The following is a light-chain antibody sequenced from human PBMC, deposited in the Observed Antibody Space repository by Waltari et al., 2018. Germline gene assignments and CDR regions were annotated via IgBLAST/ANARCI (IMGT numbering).Light chain of an antibody. CDR2: EDN. CDR1: SSDVGRYNL. Sequence: QSALTQPASVSGSPGQSIPLSCTGTSSDVGRYNLVSWYQQHPGKAPKLMICEDNKRPSGVSNRFSGSKSGNTASLTISGLQAEDEADYYCCSYAGSSTFVFGTGTRVTVL. V-gene: IGLV2-23*02. J-gene: IGLJ1*01. CDR3: CSYAGSSTFV.